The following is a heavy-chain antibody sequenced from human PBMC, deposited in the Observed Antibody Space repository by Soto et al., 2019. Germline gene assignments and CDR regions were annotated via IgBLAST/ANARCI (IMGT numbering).Heavy chain of an antibody. D-gene: IGHD6-19*01. J-gene: IGHJ4*02. CDR1: GFTFSSYA. Sequence: QVQLVESGGGVVQPGRSLRLSCAASGFTFSSYAMHWVRQAPGKGLEWVAVISYAGSNKYYAESVKGRFTISRDNSKNTVYLQMNSLRGEDTAVYYCARDKREQWLSTFDYWGQGTLVTVSS. CDR2: ISYAGSNK. V-gene: IGHV3-30-3*01. CDR3: ARDKREQWLSTFDY.